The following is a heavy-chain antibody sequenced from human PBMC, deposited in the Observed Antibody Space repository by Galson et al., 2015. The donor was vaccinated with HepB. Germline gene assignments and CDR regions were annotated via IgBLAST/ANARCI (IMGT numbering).Heavy chain of an antibody. CDR1: GGTFSSYA. CDR2: IIPIFGTA. D-gene: IGHD4-23*01. J-gene: IGHJ4*02. CDR3: AREVNGGNSGYFDY. V-gene: IGHV1-69*13. Sequence: SVKVSCKASGGTFSSYAISWVRQAPGQGLEWMGGIIPIFGTANYAQKFQGRVTITADESTSTAYMELSSLRSEDTAVYYCAREVNGGNSGYFDYWGQGTLVTVSS.